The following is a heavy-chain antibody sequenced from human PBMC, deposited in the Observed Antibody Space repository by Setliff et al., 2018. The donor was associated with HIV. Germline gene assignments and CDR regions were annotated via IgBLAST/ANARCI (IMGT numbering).Heavy chain of an antibody. CDR2: ISWNSGSI. CDR3: ARAGYHDSSGYLGPDYYYMDV. Sequence: PGGSLRLSCAASGFTFDDSAMHWVRQAPGKGLEWVSGISWNSGSIGYADSVKGRVTISRDNAKNSLYLKMNSLRAEDTALYYCARAGYHDSSGYLGPDYYYMDVWGKGTTVTVSS. V-gene: IGHV3-9*01. CDR1: GFTFDDSA. D-gene: IGHD3-22*01. J-gene: IGHJ6*03.